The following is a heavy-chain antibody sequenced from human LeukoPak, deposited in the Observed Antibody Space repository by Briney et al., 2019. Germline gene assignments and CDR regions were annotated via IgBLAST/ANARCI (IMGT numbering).Heavy chain of an antibody. J-gene: IGHJ5*02. CDR3: ARDLSGVLDWFDP. V-gene: IGHV4-4*07. CDR2: IYTSGST. Sequence: SETLSLTCTASGGSISSYYWSWLRQPAGKGLEWIGRIYTSGSTNYNPSLKSRVTISVDKSKNQFSLKLSSVTAADTAVYYCARDLSGVLDWFDPWGQGTLVTVSS. D-gene: IGHD3-16*02. CDR1: GGSISSYY.